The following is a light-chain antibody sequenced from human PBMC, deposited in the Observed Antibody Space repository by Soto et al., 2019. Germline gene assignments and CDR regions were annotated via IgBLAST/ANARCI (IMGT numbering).Light chain of an antibody. J-gene: IGKJ1*01. Sequence: DIQMTQSPSSLSASVGDRVTITCRASLTIGDSLSWFQQKAGKPPTLLIYGASALQSGVPARFSGSGSGTEFTLTISNMQREDFATYYCLQTYNLPRTFGQGTKVEFK. CDR2: GAS. V-gene: IGKV1-39*01. CDR1: LTIGDS. CDR3: LQTYNLPRT.